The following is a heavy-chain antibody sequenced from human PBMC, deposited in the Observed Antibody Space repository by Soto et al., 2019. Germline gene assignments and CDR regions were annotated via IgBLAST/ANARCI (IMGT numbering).Heavy chain of an antibody. J-gene: IGHJ1*01. Sequence: QVQLQQWGAGLLKPSETLSLTCAVYGGSLSSFYWSWIRQPPGKGLEWIGESNHSGSTSYNPSLKGGVTISVDTSKNQLYLRLTSVTAADTAVYYCARSRYSGTYYMHFQHWGQGNLVTVSS. CDR1: GGSLSSFY. CDR2: SNHSGST. D-gene: IGHD1-26*01. CDR3: ARSRYSGTYYMHFQH. V-gene: IGHV4-34*01.